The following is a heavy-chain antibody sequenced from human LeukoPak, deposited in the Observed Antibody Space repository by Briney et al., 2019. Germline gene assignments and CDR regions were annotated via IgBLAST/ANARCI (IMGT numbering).Heavy chain of an antibody. J-gene: IGHJ4*02. Sequence: SETLSLTCTVSGGSISTYYWSWIRQPPGKGLEWIGYVYYSGSTNYNPSLKSRVTVSVDTSKNQFSLTLSSVTAADTAVYYCARDYSNYIIDYWGQGTLVTVSS. D-gene: IGHD4-11*01. V-gene: IGHV4-59*01. CDR2: VYYSGST. CDR3: ARDYSNYIIDY. CDR1: GGSISTYY.